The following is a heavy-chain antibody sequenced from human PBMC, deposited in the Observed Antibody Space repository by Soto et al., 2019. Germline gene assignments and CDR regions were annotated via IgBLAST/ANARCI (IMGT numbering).Heavy chain of an antibody. CDR1: GYTFTSHG. Sequence: ASVKVSCKASGYTFTSHGISWVRQAPGQGLEWMGWISAYNGNTNYAQKLQGRVTMTTDTSTSTAHMELRSLRSDDTAVYYCAREPGIAVAGTTPHFDYWGQGTLVTVSS. J-gene: IGHJ4*02. CDR2: ISAYNGNT. D-gene: IGHD6-19*01. V-gene: IGHV1-18*01. CDR3: AREPGIAVAGTTPHFDY.